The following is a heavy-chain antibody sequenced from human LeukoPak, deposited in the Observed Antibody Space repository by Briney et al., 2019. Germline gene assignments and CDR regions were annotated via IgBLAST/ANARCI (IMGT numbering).Heavy chain of an antibody. D-gene: IGHD4-17*01. CDR2: IYHSGST. V-gene: IGHV4-30-2*01. CDR1: GGSISSGGYS. CDR3: ACYGDYFSGYYYGMDV. Sequence: SETLSLTCAVSGGSISSGGYSWSWIRQPPGKGLEWIGYIYHSGSTYYNPSLKSRVTISVDRSKNQFSLKLSSVTAADTAVYYCACYGDYFSGYYYGMDVWGQGTTVIVSS. J-gene: IGHJ6*02.